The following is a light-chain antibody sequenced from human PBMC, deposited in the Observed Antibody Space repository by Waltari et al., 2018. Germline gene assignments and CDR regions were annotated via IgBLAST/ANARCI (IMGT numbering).Light chain of an antibody. CDR1: ETIRSN. CDR3: QQYNDWPLT. CDR2: GAS. Sequence: EIVMTQSPATLSVSPGERATLSCRASETIRSNLAWYQPKLGQAPRLLVYGASPRATGIPARFSGSGSGPEFTLTISSLQSEDFGVYYCQQYNDWPLTFGGGTKVEIK. J-gene: IGKJ4*01. V-gene: IGKV3-15*01.